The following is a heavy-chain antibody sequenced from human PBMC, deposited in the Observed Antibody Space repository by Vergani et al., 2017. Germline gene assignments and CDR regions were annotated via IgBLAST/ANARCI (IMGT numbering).Heavy chain of an antibody. Sequence: QVNLQESGPGLVKPSETLSLTCAVSGDSISSGNNWGWIRQPPGKGLEWISSVSHSGDTYFNPSLKGRVSISMDKSKNYFFLTLSPVTAADTAMYYCARRSSSDYFDIWGQGVLITDSS. V-gene: IGHV4-38-2*01. CDR3: ARRSSSDYFDI. J-gene: IGHJ5*02. CDR2: VSHSGDT. CDR1: GDSISSGNN. D-gene: IGHD2-2*01.